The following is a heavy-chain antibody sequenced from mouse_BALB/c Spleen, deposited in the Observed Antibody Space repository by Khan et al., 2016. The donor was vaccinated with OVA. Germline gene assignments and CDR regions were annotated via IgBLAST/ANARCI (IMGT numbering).Heavy chain of an antibody. CDR3: ARAYYRSDGDYAMDY. CDR2: IWGGGGT. J-gene: IGHJ4*01. Sequence: QVQLKESGPGLVAPSQSLSITCTVSGFSLSRYNIHWVRQPPGKGLEWLGMIWGGGGTDYNSTLKSRLSIRKDNSKSQVFLKMNSLQTDDSAMYYCARAYYRSDGDYAMDYWGQGTSVTVSS. D-gene: IGHD2-14*01. V-gene: IGHV2-6-4*01. CDR1: GFSLSRYN.